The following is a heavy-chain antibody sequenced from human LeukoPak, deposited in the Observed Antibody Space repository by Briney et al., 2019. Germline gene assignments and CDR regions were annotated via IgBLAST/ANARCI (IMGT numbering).Heavy chain of an antibody. D-gene: IGHD3-22*01. V-gene: IGHV3-21*01. CDR3: ARDQWYYYDSSGYFDY. Sequence: GGSLRLSCAASGFTFSSYSMNWVRQAPGKGLEWVSSSSSSSSYIYYADSVKGRFTISRDNAKNSLYLQMNSLRAEDTAVYYCARDQWYYYDSSGYFDYWGQGTLVTVSS. CDR2: SSSSSSYI. J-gene: IGHJ4*02. CDR1: GFTFSSYS.